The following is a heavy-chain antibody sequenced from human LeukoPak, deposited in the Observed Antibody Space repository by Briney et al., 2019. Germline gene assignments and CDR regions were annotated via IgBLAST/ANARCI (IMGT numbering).Heavy chain of an antibody. CDR3: AKDSRNIITFGGVIPD. J-gene: IGHJ4*02. D-gene: IGHD3-16*02. V-gene: IGHV3-30*02. CDR1: GFPFGTYG. Sequence: PGGSLRLSCDASGFPFGTYGMHWVCQAPGKGLEWLAFIRSDGSDKYYADSVKGRFTISRDNSRNTLYLQINSLRAEDTAVYYCAKDSRNIITFGGVIPDWGQGTLVTVSS. CDR2: IRSDGSDK.